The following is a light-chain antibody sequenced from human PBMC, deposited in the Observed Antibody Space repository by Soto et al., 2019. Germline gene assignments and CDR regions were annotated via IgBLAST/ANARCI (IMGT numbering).Light chain of an antibody. CDR1: SSNIGRNT. V-gene: IGLV1-44*01. J-gene: IGLJ3*02. CDR3: AAWDARLNGWV. Sequence: QSVLTQPPSASGTPGQRVTLSCSGSSSNIGRNTVNWYQQLPGTAPKLLIYSNNQRPSGVPDRFSGSKSGTSASLAISGLQSEDEADYYCAAWDARLNGWVFGGGTKLTVL. CDR2: SNN.